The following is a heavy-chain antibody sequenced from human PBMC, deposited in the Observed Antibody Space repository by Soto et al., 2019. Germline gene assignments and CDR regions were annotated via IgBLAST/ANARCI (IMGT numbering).Heavy chain of an antibody. CDR1: GGSVSSHY. J-gene: IGHJ6*02. D-gene: IGHD1-26*01. Sequence: SETLSLTCTVSGGSVSSHYWSWVRQAPGKGLEWIGHIYYRGSTNYNPSLRSRSTISVDASKSQFSLKLNSVTTADTAVYYCARDGREASGMDVWGQGTKVTVSS. V-gene: IGHV4-59*02. CDR3: ARDGREASGMDV. CDR2: IYYRGST.